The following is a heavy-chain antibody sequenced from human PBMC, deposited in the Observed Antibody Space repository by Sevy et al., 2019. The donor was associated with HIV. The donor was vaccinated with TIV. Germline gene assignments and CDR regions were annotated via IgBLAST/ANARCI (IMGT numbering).Heavy chain of an antibody. J-gene: IGHJ4*02. CDR1: GFTLTSYA. CDR2: ISGSGGGT. D-gene: IGHD3-10*01. CDR3: AKPTSYVYGSSPDPLPSSRNDY. V-gene: IGHV3-23*01. Sequence: GGSLRLSCAASGFTLTSYAMSWVRQAPGKGLEWVSAISGSGGGTYYADSVKGRFTISRDNSKNTLNLQMNSLRAEDTAIYYCAKPTSYVYGSSPDPLPSSRNDYWGQGTLVTVSS.